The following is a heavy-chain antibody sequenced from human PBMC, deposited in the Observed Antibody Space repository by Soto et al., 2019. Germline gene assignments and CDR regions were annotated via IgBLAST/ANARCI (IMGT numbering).Heavy chain of an antibody. V-gene: IGHV3-9*01. J-gene: IGHJ4*02. Sequence: SLRLSCAASGFTFDDYAMHWVRQAPGKGLEWVSGISWDSGSIGYADSVKGRFTISRDNTKNSLYLQMNSLRAEDTAVYYCAKDRYNWNDYFDYWGQGTLVTVSS. D-gene: IGHD1-20*01. CDR2: ISWDSGSI. CDR1: GFTFDDYA. CDR3: AKDRYNWNDYFDY.